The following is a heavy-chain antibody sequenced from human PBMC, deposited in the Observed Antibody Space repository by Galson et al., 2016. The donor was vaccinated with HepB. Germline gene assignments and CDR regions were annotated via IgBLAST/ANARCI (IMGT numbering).Heavy chain of an antibody. J-gene: IGHJ4*02. V-gene: IGHV1-18*01. CDR1: GYTFNTYG. CDR3: TRGSSCSAGTCYSPAFDY. D-gene: IGHD2-15*01. Sequence: SVKVSCKASGYTFNTYGIGRVRQAPGQGFEWMGWISGTNGDTNDAQSLQVRVTMTRDISTNTAYLELRGLREDDTATYYCTRGSSCSAGTCYSPAFDYWGQGTLVTVSS. CDR2: ISGTNGDT.